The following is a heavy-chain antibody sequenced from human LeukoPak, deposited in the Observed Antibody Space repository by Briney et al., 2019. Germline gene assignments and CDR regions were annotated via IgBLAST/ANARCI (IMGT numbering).Heavy chain of an antibody. CDR1: GFTFSSYT. J-gene: IGHJ3*01. CDR3: ARASYSSGLRGAIDV. V-gene: IGHV3-21*04. CDR2: IAGSSGYI. D-gene: IGHD6-19*01. Sequence: PGGSLRLSCAASGFTFSSYTMNWVRQAPGKGLEWVSSIAGSSGYISYADSVKGRFTISRDNSKNTLYLHMHSLRTVDTAVYYCARASYSSGLRGAIDVWGQGTMVTVSS.